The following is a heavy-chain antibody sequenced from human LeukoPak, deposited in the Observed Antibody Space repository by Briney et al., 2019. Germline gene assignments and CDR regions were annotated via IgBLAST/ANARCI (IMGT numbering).Heavy chain of an antibody. J-gene: IGHJ6*02. D-gene: IGHD2-2*01. CDR2: ISYDGSNK. CDR1: GFTFSSYG. CDR3: AKAYRYCSSTSCNQHYYYYYGMDV. Sequence: GGSLRLSCAASGFTFSSYGMHWVRQAPGKGLEWVAVISYDGSNKYYADSVKGRFTISRDNSKNTLYLQMNSLRAEDTAVYYCAKAYRYCSSTSCNQHYYYYYGMDVWGQGTTVTVSS. V-gene: IGHV3-30*18.